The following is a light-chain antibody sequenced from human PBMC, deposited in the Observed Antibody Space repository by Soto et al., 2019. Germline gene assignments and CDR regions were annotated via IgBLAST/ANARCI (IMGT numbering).Light chain of an antibody. CDR2: GNS. J-gene: IGLJ1*01. V-gene: IGLV1-40*01. Sequence: QSALTQPPSVSGAPGQRVTISCTGSSSSIGAGFDVHWYQQLPGTAPRLLIYGNSYRPSGVPDRVSGSKSGTSASLVITGLQAEHDADYHCQYYESSLSGYVFGTGTKVTVL. CDR3: QYYESSLSGYV. CDR1: SSSIGAGFD.